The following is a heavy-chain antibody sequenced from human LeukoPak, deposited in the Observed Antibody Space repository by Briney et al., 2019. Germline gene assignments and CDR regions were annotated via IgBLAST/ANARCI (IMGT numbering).Heavy chain of an antibody. CDR1: GGSFSSSTW. V-gene: IGHV4-4*02. Sequence: SETLSLTCAVSGGSFSSSTWWSGVRQPPGKGLEWIGEIYQSGSTNYNPSLKSRVTISVDKSKNQFSLKLSSVTAADTAVYYCAREGSANWNYVWFDPWGQGTLVTVSS. D-gene: IGHD1-7*01. J-gene: IGHJ5*02. CDR3: AREGSANWNYVWFDP. CDR2: IYQSGST.